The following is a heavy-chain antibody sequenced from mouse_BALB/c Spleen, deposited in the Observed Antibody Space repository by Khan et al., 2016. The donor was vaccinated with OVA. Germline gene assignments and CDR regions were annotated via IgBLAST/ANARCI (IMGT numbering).Heavy chain of an antibody. CDR2: ISYSGST. J-gene: IGHJ4*01. Sequence: EVQLELSGPGLVKPSQSLSLTCTVTGYSITSYYVCNWIRQFAGNILGRGDFISYSGSTSYNPYFKSRITITRDTSKNQFFLQLNSLTTEDTATYNCARNNDYGYALDYWGQGTSVTVSS. D-gene: IGHD1-1*01. CDR1: GYSITSYYV. CDR3: ARNNDYGYALDY. V-gene: IGHV3-2*02.